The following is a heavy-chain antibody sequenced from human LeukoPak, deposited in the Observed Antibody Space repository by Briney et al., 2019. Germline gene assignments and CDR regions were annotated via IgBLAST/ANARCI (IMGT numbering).Heavy chain of an antibody. D-gene: IGHD2-15*01. CDR3: ASRGSGRHFDF. J-gene: IGHJ4*02. V-gene: IGHV3-11*01. CDR1: GFTFSDYY. CDR2: ISGGSSTI. Sequence: GGSLRLSCAASGFTFSDYYMSWIRQAPGKGLEWVSYISGGSSTICYADSLKGRFTVSRDNAKNSLYLLMNSLRAEDTAVYYCASRGSGRHFDFWGQGTLVTVSS.